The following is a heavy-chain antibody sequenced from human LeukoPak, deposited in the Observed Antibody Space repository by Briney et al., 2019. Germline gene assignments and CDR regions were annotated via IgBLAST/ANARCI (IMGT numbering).Heavy chain of an antibody. J-gene: IGHJ4*02. CDR2: IYYSVST. D-gene: IGHD5-24*01. V-gene: IGHV4-59*01. CDR3: AREEVVDGYKFLDY. Sequence: SETLSLTCTVSGGSISSYYWSWIRQPPGKGLEWIGYIYYSVSTNYNPSLKSRVTISVDTSKNQFSLKLSSVTAADTAVYYCAREEVVDGYKFLDYWGQGTLVTVSS. CDR1: GGSISSYY.